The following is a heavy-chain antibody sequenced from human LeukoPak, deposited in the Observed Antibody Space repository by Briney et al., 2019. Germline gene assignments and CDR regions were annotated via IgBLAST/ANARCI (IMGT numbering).Heavy chain of an antibody. J-gene: IGHJ4*02. Sequence: ASVKVSCKASGYTFTSYAMNWVRQAPGQGLEWMGWINTNTGNPTYAQGFTGRFVFSLDTSVSTAYLQISSLKAEDTAVYYCATDSSGWYLFSFDYWGQGTLVTVSP. CDR1: GYTFTSYA. V-gene: IGHV7-4-1*02. CDR3: ATDSSGWYLFSFDY. CDR2: INTNTGNP. D-gene: IGHD6-19*01.